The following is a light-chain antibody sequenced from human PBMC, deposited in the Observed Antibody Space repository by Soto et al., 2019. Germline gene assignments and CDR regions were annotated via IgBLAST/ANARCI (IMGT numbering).Light chain of an antibody. V-gene: IGLV3-25*02. CDR2: KDS. CDR1: SLPKQN. J-gene: IGLJ7*01. CDR3: QSADSSGGYHVI. Sequence: SYELTQPPSVSVSPGQTARITCSGDSLPKQNAYWYQQKPGQAPVLVIYKDSERPSGIPERLSGSSSGTIVTLTISGVQAEDEADYYCQSADSSGGYHVIFGGGTQLTVL.